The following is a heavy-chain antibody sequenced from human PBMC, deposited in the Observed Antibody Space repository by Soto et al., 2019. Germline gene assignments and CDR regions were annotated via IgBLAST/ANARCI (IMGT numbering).Heavy chain of an antibody. CDR1: GFAFSTYS. V-gene: IGHV3-21*02. CDR3: ARDFYDNVDYYSLFDR. Sequence: EVQLVESGGGLVKPGGSLRLSCAASGFAFSTYSMNWVRQAPGKGLEWVSSISSRSGYIYYADSVKGRFTISRDNAKNSLYLQMDSLRAEDTAVYYCARDFYDNVDYYSLFDRWGQGPLVTVSS. CDR2: ISSRSGYI. D-gene: IGHD3-22*01. J-gene: IGHJ4*02.